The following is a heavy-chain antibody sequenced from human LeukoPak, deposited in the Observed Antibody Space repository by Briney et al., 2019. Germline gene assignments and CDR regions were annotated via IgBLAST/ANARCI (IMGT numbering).Heavy chain of an antibody. D-gene: IGHD1-1*01. CDR2: IYPGDSDT. J-gene: IGHJ5*02. Sequence: GESLKISCQASGYTFTDYWIGWVRQMPGRGPEWMAIIYPGDSDTRYSPSFQGQVTISADKSINTAYLQWSSLTASDTAMYYCAREHAKGYSWFDPWGQGTLVTVSP. CDR1: GYTFTDYW. V-gene: IGHV5-51*01. CDR3: AREHAKGYSWFDP.